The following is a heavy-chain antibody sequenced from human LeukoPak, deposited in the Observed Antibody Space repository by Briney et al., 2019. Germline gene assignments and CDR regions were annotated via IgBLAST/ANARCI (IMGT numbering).Heavy chain of an antibody. CDR3: ARDLYDSSESAFDI. Sequence: QPGGSLRLSCAASGFTFSSYGMHWVRQAPGKGLEWVAVISYDGSNKYYADSVKGRFTISRDNSKNTLYLQMNSLRAEDTAVYYCARDLYDSSESAFDIWGQGTMVTVSS. CDR1: GFTFSSYG. V-gene: IGHV3-30*19. J-gene: IGHJ3*02. CDR2: ISYDGSNK. D-gene: IGHD3-22*01.